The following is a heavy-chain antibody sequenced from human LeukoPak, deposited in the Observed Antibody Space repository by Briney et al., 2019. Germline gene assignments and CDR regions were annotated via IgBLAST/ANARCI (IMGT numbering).Heavy chain of an antibody. CDR3: ARTPLDFYGSGSYYIRHFDD. CDR2: IVPLFGKV. D-gene: IGHD3-10*01. V-gene: IGHV1-69*01. J-gene: IGHJ4*02. CDR1: GGTFSTHA. Sequence: GSSVKVSCKASGGTFSTHAIAWVRQAPGQGLERMGGIVPLFGKVDYVQKFQDRVTISAGESTSTAHMELRSLRFEDTAVYYCARTPLDFYGSGSYYIRHFDDWGQGTLVTVST.